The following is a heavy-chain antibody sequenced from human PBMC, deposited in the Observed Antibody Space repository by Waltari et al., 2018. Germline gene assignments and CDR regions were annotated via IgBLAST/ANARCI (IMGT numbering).Heavy chain of an antibody. CDR1: GFTFSKFG. CDR3: AKYRPYYFDF. Sequence: DVQLLESGGGLVHPGESLRLSCAASGFTFSKFGMSWVRQVQGKGLEWVLTIKTADDAYYADSVKGRFTISRDIFRNTLYLQMNSLRAEDTAVYYCAKYRPYYFDFWGQGALVTVSS. V-gene: IGHV3-23*01. CDR2: IKTADDA. D-gene: IGHD2-21*01. J-gene: IGHJ4*02.